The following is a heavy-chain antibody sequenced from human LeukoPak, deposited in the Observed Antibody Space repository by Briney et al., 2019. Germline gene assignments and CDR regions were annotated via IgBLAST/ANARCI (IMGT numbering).Heavy chain of an antibody. CDR3: ASERSSIAAAGTGY. Sequence: GASVKVSCKASGGTFSSYAISWVRQAPGQGLEWMGGIIPIFGTANYAQKFQGRVTITADKSTSTAYMELSSLRSEDTAVYYCASERSSIAAAGTGYWGQGTLVTVSS. V-gene: IGHV1-69*06. D-gene: IGHD6-13*01. CDR1: GGTFSSYA. J-gene: IGHJ4*02. CDR2: IIPIFGTA.